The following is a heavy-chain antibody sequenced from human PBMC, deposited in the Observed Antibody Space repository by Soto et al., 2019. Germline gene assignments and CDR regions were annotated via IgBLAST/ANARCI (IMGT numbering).Heavy chain of an antibody. V-gene: IGHV6-1*01. Sequence: PSQTLSLTCAISGDSVSSNSAAWNWIRQSPSRGLEWLGRTYYRSKWYNDYAVSVKSRITINPDTSKNQFSLQLNSVTPEDTAVYYCARESIGYYGSGSYPQMNYYYYGMDVWGQGTTVTVSS. J-gene: IGHJ6*02. CDR2: TYYRSKWYN. D-gene: IGHD3-10*01. CDR3: ARESIGYYGSGSYPQMNYYYYGMDV. CDR1: GDSVSSNSAA.